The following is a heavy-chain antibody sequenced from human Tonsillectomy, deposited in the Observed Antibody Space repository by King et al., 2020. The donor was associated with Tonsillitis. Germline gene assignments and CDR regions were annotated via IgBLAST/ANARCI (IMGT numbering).Heavy chain of an antibody. J-gene: IGHJ4*02. D-gene: IGHD3-22*01. CDR2: SSGSGGST. CDR1: GFTFSSYA. Sequence: QLVQSGGGLVQPGGSLRLSCAASGFTFSSYAMSWVRQAPGKGLEWVSASSGSGGSTYYADSVKGRFTISRDNSKNTLYLQMNSLRAEDTAVYYCAKDRFPYYYDSSGYFIFFDYWGQGTLVTVSS. V-gene: IGHV3-23*04. CDR3: AKDRFPYYYDSSGYFIFFDY.